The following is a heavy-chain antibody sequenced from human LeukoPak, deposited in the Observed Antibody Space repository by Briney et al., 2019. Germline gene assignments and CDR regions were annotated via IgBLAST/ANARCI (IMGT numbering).Heavy chain of an antibody. J-gene: IGHJ4*02. CDR3: ASGKILNWNYFDY. D-gene: IGHD1-20*01. CDR2: IYSGGST. Sequence: GGSLRLSCAASGFTFRSSAMSWVRQAPGKGLEWVSVIYSGGSTYYADSVKGRFTISRDNSKNTLYLQMNSLRAEDTAVYYCASGKILNWNYFDYWGQGTLVTVSS. V-gene: IGHV3-66*02. CDR1: GFTFRSSA.